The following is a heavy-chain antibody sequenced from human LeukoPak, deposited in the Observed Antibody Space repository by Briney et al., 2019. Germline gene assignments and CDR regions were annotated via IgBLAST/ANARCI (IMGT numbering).Heavy chain of an antibody. Sequence: ASVKVSCKASGYTFTGYYMHWVRQAPGQGLEWMGWINPNSGGTNYAQKFQGWVTMTRDTSISTAYMELSRLRSDDTAVYYCARAYVILTGPYFDYWGQGTLVTVSS. D-gene: IGHD3-9*01. CDR2: INPNSGGT. J-gene: IGHJ4*02. V-gene: IGHV1-2*04. CDR3: ARAYVILTGPYFDY. CDR1: GYTFTGYY.